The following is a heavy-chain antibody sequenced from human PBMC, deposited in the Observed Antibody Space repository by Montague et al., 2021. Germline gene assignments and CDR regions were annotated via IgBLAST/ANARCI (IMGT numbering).Heavy chain of an antibody. J-gene: IGHJ5*01. CDR3: ARMYHYDRGIDP. V-gene: IGHV4-39*01. Sequence: SETLSLTCTVSNGSIGSSTSYWGWIRQPPGQGLEWIGTIYYTGTTYFNPSLKSRVTISKDTSKSQFSLTLSSVTAADAAIYYCARMYHYDRGIDPWGQGTLVTVSS. D-gene: IGHD3-22*01. CDR2: IYYTGTT. CDR1: NGSIGSSTSY.